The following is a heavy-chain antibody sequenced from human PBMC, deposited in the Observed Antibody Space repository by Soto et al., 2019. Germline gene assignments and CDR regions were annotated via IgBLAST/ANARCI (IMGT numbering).Heavy chain of an antibody. Sequence: SLKLCCAASGFTFSDYYMSWIRRAPGKGLEWVSYIYTSGSTTYYAESVKGRFTISRDNAKKSLYLQMNSLRVEDTAMYYCASAYSSPSKCDYRRQGTPVTVSS. CDR1: GFTFSDYY. J-gene: IGHJ4*02. D-gene: IGHD6-6*01. CDR3: ASAYSSPSKCDY. CDR2: IYTSGSTT. V-gene: IGHV3-11*01.